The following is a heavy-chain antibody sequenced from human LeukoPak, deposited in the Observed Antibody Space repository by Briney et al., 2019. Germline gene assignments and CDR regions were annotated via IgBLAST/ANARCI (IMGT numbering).Heavy chain of an antibody. CDR3: AKVGGNYYDSSGYQIDY. D-gene: IGHD3-22*01. J-gene: IGHJ4*02. CDR1: GFTFSSYA. CDR2: ISGSGGST. V-gene: IGHV3-23*01. Sequence: AGGSLRLSCAASGFTFSSYAMSWVRQAPGKGLEWVSAISGSGGSTYYADSVKGRFTIPRDNSKNTLYLQMNSLRAEDTAVYYCAKVGGNYYDSSGYQIDYWGQGTLVTVSS.